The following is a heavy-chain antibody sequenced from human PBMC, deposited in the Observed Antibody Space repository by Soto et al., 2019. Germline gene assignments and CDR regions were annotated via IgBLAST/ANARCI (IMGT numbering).Heavy chain of an antibody. V-gene: IGHV1-18*01. Sequence: ASVKVSCNASGYTFTSYGISWVRLAPGQGLEWMGWISAYNGNTNYAQKLQGRVTMTTDTSTSTAYMELRSLRSDDTAVYYCARFLNSGYDPWFDPWDQGTLVTVSS. J-gene: IGHJ5*02. CDR3: ARFLNSGYDPWFDP. CDR1: GYTFTSYG. CDR2: ISAYNGNT. D-gene: IGHD5-12*01.